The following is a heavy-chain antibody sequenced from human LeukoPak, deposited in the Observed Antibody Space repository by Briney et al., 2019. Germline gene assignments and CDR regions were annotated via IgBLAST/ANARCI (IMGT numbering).Heavy chain of an antibody. V-gene: IGHV4-34*01. Sequence: SETLSLTCAVYGGSFSGYYWSWIRQPPGKGLEWIGEINHSGSTNYNPSLKSRVTISVDTSKNQFSLKLSSVTAADTAMYYCAHYYDSRGYYPRVSGFDPWGQGTLVTVSS. CDR3: AHYYDSRGYYPRVSGFDP. D-gene: IGHD3-22*01. CDR1: GGSFSGYY. CDR2: INHSGST. J-gene: IGHJ5*02.